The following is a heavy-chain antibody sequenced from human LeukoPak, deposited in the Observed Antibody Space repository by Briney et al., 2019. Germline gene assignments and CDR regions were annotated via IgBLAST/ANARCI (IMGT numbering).Heavy chain of an antibody. CDR2: ISSSSSYI. CDR3: ARDGPLGEGFDY. Sequence: NTGGSLRLSCAASGFTFSSYSMNWVRQAPGKGLEWVSSISSSSSYIYYADSVKGRFTISRDNAKNSLYLQMNSLRAEDTAVYYCARDGPLGEGFDYWGQGTLVTVSS. CDR1: GFTFSSYS. D-gene: IGHD2-21*01. V-gene: IGHV3-21*01. J-gene: IGHJ4*02.